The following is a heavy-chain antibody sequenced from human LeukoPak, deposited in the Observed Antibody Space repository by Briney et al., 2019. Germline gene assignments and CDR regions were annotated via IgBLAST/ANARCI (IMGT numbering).Heavy chain of an antibody. J-gene: IGHJ4*02. CDR3: ARDHYYDSSGSDY. CDR2: ISAYNGNT. Sequence: ASVKASCKASGYTFTSYDINWVRQATGQGLEWMGWISAYNGNTNYAQKLQGRVTMTTDTSTSTAYMELRSLRSDDTAVYYCARDHYYDSSGSDYWGQGTLVTVSS. D-gene: IGHD3-22*01. V-gene: IGHV1-18*01. CDR1: GYTFTSYD.